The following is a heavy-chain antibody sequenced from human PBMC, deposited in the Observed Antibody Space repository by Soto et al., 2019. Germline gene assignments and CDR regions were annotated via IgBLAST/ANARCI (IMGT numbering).Heavy chain of an antibody. CDR1: GYIFHNYG. Sequence: QVQVVQSGAEVKEPGASVKVSFQASGYIFHNYGFSWVRQAPGQGLEWRGWISNYNGNTNNGQKFQGRVTMTTDTSTSTAYVELRRLRADDTAVYYCVRKRDLWSGFYTGLDHGGQGTLVTVSS. CDR2: ISNYNGNT. J-gene: IGHJ4*02. CDR3: VRKRDLWSGFYTGLDH. V-gene: IGHV1-18*01. D-gene: IGHD3-3*01.